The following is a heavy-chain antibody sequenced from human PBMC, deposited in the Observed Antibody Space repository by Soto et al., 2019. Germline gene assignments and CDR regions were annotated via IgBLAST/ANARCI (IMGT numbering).Heavy chain of an antibody. Sequence: GGSLSLSCAASGFTFSSYGMHWVRQAPGKGLEWVAVISYDGSNKYYADSVKGRFTISRDNSKNTLYLQMNSLRAEDTAVYYCARKRGSGSYPEYYYYYGMDVWGQGTTVTVSS. CDR1: GFTFSSYG. D-gene: IGHD1-26*01. CDR2: ISYDGSNK. CDR3: ARKRGSGSYPEYYYYYGMDV. J-gene: IGHJ6*02. V-gene: IGHV3-30*03.